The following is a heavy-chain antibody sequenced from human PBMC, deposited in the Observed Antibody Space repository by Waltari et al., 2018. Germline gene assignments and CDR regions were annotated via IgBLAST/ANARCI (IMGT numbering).Heavy chain of an antibody. CDR2: IIPIFGTA. V-gene: IGHV1-69*01. J-gene: IGHJ4*02. D-gene: IGHD1-7*01. CDR1: GYTFISYD. CDR3: AREGELWAFDY. Sequence: QVQLAQSGAEVKKPGASVKVSCKASGYTFISYDINWVRQAPGQGLEWMGGIIPIFGTANYAQKFQGRVTITADESTSTAYMELSSLRSEDTAVYYCAREGELWAFDYWGQGTLVTVSS.